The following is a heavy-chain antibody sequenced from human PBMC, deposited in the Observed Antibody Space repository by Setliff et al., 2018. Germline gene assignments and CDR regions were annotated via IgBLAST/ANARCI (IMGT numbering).Heavy chain of an antibody. CDR2: ISVYSGDA. CDR1: GYTFTTYG. V-gene: IGHV1-18*01. J-gene: IGHJ4*02. Sequence: ASVKVSCKTSGYTFTTYGISWLRQAPGQGLEWMGWISVYSGDASYVQKFQGIVTMTADTSTGTVYLELRSLRSDDTAVYFCARDRGLEADVVSLINMGDFWGQGTLVTVSS. CDR3: ARDRGLEADVVSLINMGDF. D-gene: IGHD2-21*01.